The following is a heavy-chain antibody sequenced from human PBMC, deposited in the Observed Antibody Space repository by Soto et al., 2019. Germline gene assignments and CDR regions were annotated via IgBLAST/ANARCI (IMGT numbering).Heavy chain of an antibody. CDR2: INHSGST. CDR3: ARGLAGRSSSWYDY. Sequence: SETLSLTCAVYGGSFSGYYWSWIRQPPGKGLEWIGEINHSGSTNYNPSLKSRVTISVDTSKNQLSLKLTSVTAADTAVYYCARGLAGRSSSWYDYWGQGTLVTVSS. D-gene: IGHD6-13*01. CDR1: GGSFSGYY. J-gene: IGHJ4*02. V-gene: IGHV4-34*01.